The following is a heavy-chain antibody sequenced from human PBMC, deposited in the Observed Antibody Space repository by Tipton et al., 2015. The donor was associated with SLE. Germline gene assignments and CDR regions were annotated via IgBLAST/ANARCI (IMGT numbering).Heavy chain of an antibody. V-gene: IGHV3-48*03. J-gene: IGHJ4*02. CDR1: GFTFSTYE. D-gene: IGHD5-12*01. Sequence: PLRLSCAASGFTFSTYEMNWVRQAPGKGLEWVSYISSSGSIIYYADSVKGRFTISRDNSKNSLYLQMDSLRTEDTAFYYCAKDLIVGTIQYYFDYWGQGTLVTVSS. CDR3: AKDLIVGTIQYYFDY. CDR2: ISSSGSII.